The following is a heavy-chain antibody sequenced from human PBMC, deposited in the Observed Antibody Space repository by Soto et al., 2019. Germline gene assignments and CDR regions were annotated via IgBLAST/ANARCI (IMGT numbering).Heavy chain of an antibody. J-gene: IGHJ4*02. CDR3: AGMFPCSGVTRTFAY. Sequence: SGPTLMNPTQTLTLTCTFSGFSLSTSGMRVSWIRQPPGKALEWLARIDWDDDKFYNTSLNTRLTISKDSSKNKVVLTLTKMDPVDTATYYYAGMFPCSGVTRTFAYWGQGALVTVSS. CDR1: GFSLSTSGMR. V-gene: IGHV2-70*04. CDR2: IDWDDDK. D-gene: IGHD2-15*01.